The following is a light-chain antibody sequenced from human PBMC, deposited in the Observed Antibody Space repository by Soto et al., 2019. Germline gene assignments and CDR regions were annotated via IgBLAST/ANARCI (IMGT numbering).Light chain of an antibody. V-gene: IGLV2-14*03. Sequence: QSALTQPASVSGSTGQSITISCTGTSSDVGGYNYVSWYQHHPGKAPKLMIYDVSSRPSGVSYRFSGSKSGNTASLTISGLQAEDEADYYCSSYTSSTTEVFGTGTKLTVL. CDR3: SSYTSSTTEV. J-gene: IGLJ1*01. CDR2: DVS. CDR1: SSDVGGYNY.